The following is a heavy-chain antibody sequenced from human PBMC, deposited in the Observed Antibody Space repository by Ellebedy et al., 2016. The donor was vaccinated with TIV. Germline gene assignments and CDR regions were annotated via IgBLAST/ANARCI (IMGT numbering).Heavy chain of an antibody. CDR3: ARSSPTLDY. CDR1: GFTFSSYA. V-gene: IGHV3-30-3*01. J-gene: IGHJ4*02. CDR2: ISYDGSNK. Sequence: GGSLRLSXAASGFTFSSYAMHWVRQAPGKGLEWVAVISYDGSNKYYADSVKGRFTISRDNSKNTLYLQMNSLRAEDTAVYYCARSSPTLDYWGQGTLVTVSS.